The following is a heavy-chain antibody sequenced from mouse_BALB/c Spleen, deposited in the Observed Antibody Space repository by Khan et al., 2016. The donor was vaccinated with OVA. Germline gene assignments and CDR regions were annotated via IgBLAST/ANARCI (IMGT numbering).Heavy chain of an antibody. J-gene: IGHJ4*01. Sequence: EVQVEESGPGLVKPSQSLSLTCTVTGYSITSDYAWNWIRQFPGNKLEWMGYISYSGSTSYNPSLKSRISITRDTSKNQVFLQLNSVTTEDTATYYCARGDRYEDYAMDYWGQGTSVTVSS. V-gene: IGHV3-2*02. CDR3: ARGDRYEDYAMDY. CDR1: GYSITSDYA. CDR2: ISYSGST. D-gene: IGHD2-14*01.